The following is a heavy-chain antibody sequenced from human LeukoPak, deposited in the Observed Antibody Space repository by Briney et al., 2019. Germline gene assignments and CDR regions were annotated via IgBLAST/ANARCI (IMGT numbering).Heavy chain of an antibody. Sequence: GGSLRLSCAASGFTFSSYEMNWVRQAPGKGLEWVSYISSSGSTIYYADSVKGRFTISRDNAKNSLYLQMNSLRAEDTAVYYCARDPEWLRGLGFDYWGQGTLVTVSS. J-gene: IGHJ4*02. CDR2: ISSSGSTI. CDR1: GFTFSSYE. V-gene: IGHV3-48*03. D-gene: IGHD5-12*01. CDR3: ARDPEWLRGLGFDY.